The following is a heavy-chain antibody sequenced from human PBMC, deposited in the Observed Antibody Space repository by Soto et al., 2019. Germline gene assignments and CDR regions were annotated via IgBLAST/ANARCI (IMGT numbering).Heavy chain of an antibody. J-gene: IGHJ6*03. CDR2: IVVGSGNT. Sequence: SVKVSCKASGFTFTSSAMQWVRQARGQRLEWIGWIVVGSGNTNYAQKFQERVTITRDMSTSTAYMELSSLRSEDTAVYYCAAEIRVSPKARYYYYMDVWGKGTTVTVSS. CDR1: GFTFTSSA. V-gene: IGHV1-58*02. D-gene: IGHD6-13*01. CDR3: AAEIRVSPKARYYYYMDV.